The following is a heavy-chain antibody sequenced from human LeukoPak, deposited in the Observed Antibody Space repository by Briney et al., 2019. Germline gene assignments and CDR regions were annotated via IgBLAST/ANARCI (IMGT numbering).Heavy chain of an antibody. D-gene: IGHD3-16*01. V-gene: IGHV3-23*01. J-gene: IGHJ4*02. CDR3: AKVSVCFGCYFDY. CDR1: GFTFSSYA. Sequence: GGSLRLSCAASGFTFSSYAMSWVRQAPGKGREWVSTINGAGDNTVYAETVKGRFTISRDNSNNMVFLQMNSLRAEDTAIYFCAKVSVCFGCYFDYWGQGILVTVSS. CDR2: INGAGDNT.